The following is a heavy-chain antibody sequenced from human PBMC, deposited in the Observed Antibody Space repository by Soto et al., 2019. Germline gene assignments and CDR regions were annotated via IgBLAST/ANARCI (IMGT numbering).Heavy chain of an antibody. CDR3: ARSSYYYDSSGYFFSWFEP. J-gene: IGHJ5*02. CDR2: IYYTGST. D-gene: IGHD3-22*01. CDR1: GGSISSGDYY. Sequence: SETLSLTCTVSGGSISSGDYYWSWIRQPPGKGLEWIGYIYYTGSTKYNPSLQSRVTMSVDTSKNQFSLRLSSVTAADTAVYFCARSSYYYDSSGYFFSWFEPWGQGTLVTVSS. V-gene: IGHV4-61*08.